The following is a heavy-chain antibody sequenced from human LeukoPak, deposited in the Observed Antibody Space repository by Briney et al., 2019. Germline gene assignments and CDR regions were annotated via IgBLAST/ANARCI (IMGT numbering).Heavy chain of an antibody. CDR1: GGSFSGYY. V-gene: IGHV4-34*01. CDR3: AGGRSTGVVDGTNENRRFDY. J-gene: IGHJ4*02. Sequence: PSETLSLTCAVYGGSFSGYYWSWIRQPPGKGLEWIGEINHSGSTNYNPSLKSRVTISVDTSKNQFSLKLSSVTAADTAVYYCAGGRSTGVVDGTNENRRFDYWGQGTLVTVSS. CDR2: INHSGST. D-gene: IGHD3-3*01.